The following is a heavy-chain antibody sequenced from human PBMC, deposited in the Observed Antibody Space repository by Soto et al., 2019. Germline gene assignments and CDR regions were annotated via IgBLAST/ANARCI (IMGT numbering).Heavy chain of an antibody. V-gene: IGHV4-34*01. J-gene: IGHJ6*02. Sequence: PSETLSLTCAVYGGSSSAYYWSWIRQPPGKGLEWIGQISHSGATDYNPSHKSRVSISGDTSKNQFSLILTSVTAADTAVYYCARKKNSCFYGMDVWGQGTTVTVS. CDR2: ISHSGAT. CDR1: GGSSSAYY. CDR3: ARKKNSCFYGMDV.